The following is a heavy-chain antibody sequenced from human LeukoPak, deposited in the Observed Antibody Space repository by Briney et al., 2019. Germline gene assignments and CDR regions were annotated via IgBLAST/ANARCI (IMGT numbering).Heavy chain of an antibody. J-gene: IGHJ4*02. CDR3: ASRSSIVAATVLFDY. D-gene: IGHD6-13*01. V-gene: IGHV3-23*01. Sequence: PGGSLRLSCAASGFTFSNYAMSWVRQAPGKGLEWVSPITGGGTRAYYADSVKGRFTISRDNSGYTLHLQMNSLRGEDTGVDYCASRSSIVAATVLFDYWGQGTLVTVSS. CDR1: GFTFSNYA. CDR2: ITGGGTRA.